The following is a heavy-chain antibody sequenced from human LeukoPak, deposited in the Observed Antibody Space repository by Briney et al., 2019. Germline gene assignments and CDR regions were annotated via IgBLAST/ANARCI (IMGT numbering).Heavy chain of an antibody. CDR3: ARGIASSRSVAIDL. J-gene: IGHJ4*02. V-gene: IGHV3-74*01. CDR2: LSGDGITT. D-gene: IGHD6-13*01. Sequence: GGALRLSCAASDFTFSSHWMYWVRQAPGKGLVWVARLSGDGITTRHADSVKGRFTISRDNAKNTLYLQMNSLRVEDTALYYCARGIASSRSVAIDLWGQGTLVAVSS. CDR1: DFTFSSHW.